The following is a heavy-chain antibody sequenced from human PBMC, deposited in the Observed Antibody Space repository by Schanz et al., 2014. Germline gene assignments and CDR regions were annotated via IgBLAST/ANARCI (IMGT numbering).Heavy chain of an antibody. J-gene: IGHJ4*02. CDR2: VSSDGNND. CDR3: ARIGGSVFDY. V-gene: IGHV3-30*03. CDR1: GFTFSTHA. D-gene: IGHD3-10*01. Sequence: VQLVESGGGVVQPGRSLRLSCAASGFTFSTHAMHWVRQAPGKGLEWVALVSSDGNNDYYTDSVKGRFTISRDNSKNTLYLQMNSLRAEDTAVYYCARIGGSVFDYWGQGTLVSVSS.